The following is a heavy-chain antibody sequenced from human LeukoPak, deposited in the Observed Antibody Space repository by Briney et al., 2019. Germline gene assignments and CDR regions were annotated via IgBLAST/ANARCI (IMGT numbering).Heavy chain of an antibody. Sequence: GGSLRLSWAASGFTFSGSAMHWVRQASGKGLEWVGRIRSKANSYATAYAASVKGRFTISRDDSKNTAYLQMNSLKTEDTAVYYCTRQASIAAREGDYWGQGTLVTVSS. V-gene: IGHV3-73*01. J-gene: IGHJ4*02. CDR3: TRQASIAAREGDY. CDR2: IRSKANSYAT. D-gene: IGHD6-6*01. CDR1: GFTFSGSA.